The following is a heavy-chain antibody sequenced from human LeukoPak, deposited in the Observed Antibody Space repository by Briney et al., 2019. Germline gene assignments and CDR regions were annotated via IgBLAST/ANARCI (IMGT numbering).Heavy chain of an antibody. CDR2: ITNNGGST. Sequence: PGGSLRLSCAASGSTFSGYAMNWVRQAPGKGLEWVSAITNNGGSTYYADSVKGRFTISRDNSKNTLYLQMNSLRAEDTAIYYCAKDVHASSGYYLDYWGQGTLVTVSS. J-gene: IGHJ4*02. D-gene: IGHD3-22*01. CDR3: AKDVHASSGYYLDY. CDR1: GSTFSGYA. V-gene: IGHV3-23*01.